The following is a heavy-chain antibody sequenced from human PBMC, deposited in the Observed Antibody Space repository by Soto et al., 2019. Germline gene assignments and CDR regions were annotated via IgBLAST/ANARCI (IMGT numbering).Heavy chain of an antibody. CDR2: MKQDGSEK. Sequence: EVQLVESGGGLVQPGGSLRLSGAASGFTFSNYWMSWVRQAPGKGLEWVANMKQDGSEKYYVDSVKGRFTISRDNAKNSLYLQMSGLRAEDTAVYYCARDGGYAGTPFEFDYWGQGTLVTVSS. D-gene: IGHD3-16*01. V-gene: IGHV3-7*01. CDR1: GFTFSNYW. J-gene: IGHJ4*02. CDR3: ARDGGYAGTPFEFDY.